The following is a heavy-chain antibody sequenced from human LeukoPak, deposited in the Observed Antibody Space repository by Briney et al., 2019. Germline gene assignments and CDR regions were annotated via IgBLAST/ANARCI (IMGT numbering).Heavy chain of an antibody. Sequence: GRSLRLSCAASGFTFSSYAMHWVRQAPGKGLEWVAVISYDGSNKYYADSVKGRFTISRDNSKNTLYLQMNSLRAEDTAVYYCAKVPYYDSSGYYLGYYYYYMDVWGKGTTVTVSS. J-gene: IGHJ6*03. D-gene: IGHD3-22*01. CDR2: ISYDGSNK. V-gene: IGHV3-30-3*01. CDR1: GFTFSSYA. CDR3: AKVPYYDSSGYYLGYYYYYMDV.